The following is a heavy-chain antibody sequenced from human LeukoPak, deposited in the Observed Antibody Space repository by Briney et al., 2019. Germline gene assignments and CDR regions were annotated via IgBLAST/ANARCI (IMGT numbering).Heavy chain of an antibody. CDR2: ISAYNGNT. V-gene: IGHV1-18*01. Sequence: ASVKVSCKASGGSFSDYSISWVRQAPGQGLEWMGWISAYNGNTNYAQKLQGRVTMTTDASTSTAYMELRSLRSDDTAVYYCARDRPNMITFGGVIVSGPYYFDYWGQGTLVTVSS. CDR1: GGSFSDYS. CDR3: ARDRPNMITFGGVIVSGPYYFDY. J-gene: IGHJ4*02. D-gene: IGHD3-16*02.